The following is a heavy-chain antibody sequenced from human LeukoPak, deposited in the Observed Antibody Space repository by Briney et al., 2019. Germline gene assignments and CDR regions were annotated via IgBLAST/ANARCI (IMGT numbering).Heavy chain of an antibody. CDR1: GYTFTGYY. V-gene: IGHV1-18*04. D-gene: IGHD4-17*01. J-gene: IGHJ4*02. CDR2: ISAYNGNT. Sequence: ASVKVSCKASGYTFTGYYMHWVRQAPGQGLEWMGWISAYNGNTNYAQKLQGRVTMTTDTSTSTAYMELRSLRSDDTAVYYCARAGVGYGDYESDYWGQGTLVTVSS. CDR3: ARAGVGYGDYESDY.